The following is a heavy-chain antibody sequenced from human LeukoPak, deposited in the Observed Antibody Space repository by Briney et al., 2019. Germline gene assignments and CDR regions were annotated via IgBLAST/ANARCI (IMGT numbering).Heavy chain of an antibody. J-gene: IGHJ6*02. CDR2: IIPIFGTA. Sequence: SVKVSCKASGGTFSSYAISWVRQAPGQGLEWMGGIIPIFGTANYAQKFQGRVTIIADKFTSTAYMELSSLRSEDTAMYYCARDQKVGATPYFGMDVWGQGTTVTVSS. CDR1: GGTFSSYA. D-gene: IGHD1-26*01. CDR3: ARDQKVGATPYFGMDV. V-gene: IGHV1-69*06.